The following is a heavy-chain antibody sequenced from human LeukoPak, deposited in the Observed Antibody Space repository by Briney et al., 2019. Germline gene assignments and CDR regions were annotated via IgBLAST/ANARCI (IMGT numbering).Heavy chain of an antibody. D-gene: IGHD6-13*01. V-gene: IGHV4-59*01. CDR3: ARGQQLVQGGFDY. Sequence: SETLSLTCTVSGGSISFYHWSWIRQSPGKELEWIGDISESGSTNYMPSLKSRVTISVDTSNQFSLKLSSVTAADTAVYYCARGQQLVQGGFDYWGQGTLVTVSS. CDR2: ISESGST. J-gene: IGHJ4*02. CDR1: GGSISFYH.